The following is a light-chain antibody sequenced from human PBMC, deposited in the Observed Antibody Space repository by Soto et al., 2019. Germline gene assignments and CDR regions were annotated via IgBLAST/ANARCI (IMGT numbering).Light chain of an antibody. Sequence: QSVLTQPASVSGSPGQSITISCTGTNSDVGRYDYVSWYQQYPGKAPKLMIYEVTNRPSGVSDRFSGSKSGNTASLTISGLQAEDEADYYCSSYAAGSSDVFGTGTKLTVL. CDR3: SSYAAGSSDV. J-gene: IGLJ1*01. V-gene: IGLV2-14*01. CDR1: NSDVGRYDY. CDR2: EVT.